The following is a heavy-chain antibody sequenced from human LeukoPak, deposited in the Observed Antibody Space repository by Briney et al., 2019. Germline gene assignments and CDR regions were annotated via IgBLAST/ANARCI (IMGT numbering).Heavy chain of an antibody. CDR2: ISYDGSNK. D-gene: IGHD5-18*01. J-gene: IGHJ4*02. Sequence: GGSLRLSCAASGFIFSSYAMHWVRQAPGKGLEWVAVISYDGSNKYYADSVKGRFTISRDNSKNTLYLQMNSLRAEDTAVYYCAGSFRGYSYGCLGYWGQGTLVTVSS. V-gene: IGHV3-30*04. CDR3: AGSFRGYSYGCLGY. CDR1: GFIFSSYA.